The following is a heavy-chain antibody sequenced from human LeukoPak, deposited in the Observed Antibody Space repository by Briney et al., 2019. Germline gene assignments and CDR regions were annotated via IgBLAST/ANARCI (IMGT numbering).Heavy chain of an antibody. D-gene: IGHD3-16*01. Sequence: GGSLRLSCAASGFTFNTYEMNWVRQAPEKGLEGISYISANGDTIYYADSVRGRFTISRDNAKNSLSLLMNSLRVEDTALYYCVSAYGGLLDYWGQGSLVTVSS. J-gene: IGHJ4*02. CDR2: ISANGDTI. V-gene: IGHV3-48*03. CDR1: GFTFNTYE. CDR3: VSAYGGLLDY.